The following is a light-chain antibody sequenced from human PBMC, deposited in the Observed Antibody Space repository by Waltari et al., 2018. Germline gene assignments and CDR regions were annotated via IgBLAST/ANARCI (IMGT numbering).Light chain of an antibody. CDR2: SNN. V-gene: IGLV1-44*01. CDR1: SATIGHNT. Sequence: QSVLTQPPSASGTPGQRVTISCSGTSATIGHNTVACYEQFPGMAPRLLIFSNNERPSGVPDRFSGSKSGSSASLTISGLHFEDEADYYCATWDDSLNGRVFGGGTKLTVL. CDR3: ATWDDSLNGRV. J-gene: IGLJ3*02.